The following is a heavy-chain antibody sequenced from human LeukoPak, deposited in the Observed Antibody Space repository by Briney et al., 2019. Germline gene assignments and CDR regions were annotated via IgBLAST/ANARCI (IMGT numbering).Heavy chain of an antibody. CDR3: ARAGRFLRWFDP. Sequence: SETLSLTCALYGGSFSAYYWSGIRQPPGKGREWGGEINHSGSTNYNPSLKRRFTISVDTSKNQFSLKLTSVTAADTGVYYCARAGRFLRWFDPWGQGTLVTVSS. V-gene: IGHV4-34*01. CDR1: GGSFSAYY. D-gene: IGHD3-3*01. J-gene: IGHJ5*02. CDR2: INHSGST.